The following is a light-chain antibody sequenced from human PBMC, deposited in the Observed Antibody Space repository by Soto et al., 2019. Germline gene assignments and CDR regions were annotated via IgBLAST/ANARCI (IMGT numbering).Light chain of an antibody. CDR3: SSYTSSSTPVV. Sequence: SALTQPASVSGSPGQSITISCTGTSSDVGGYNYVSWYQQHPGKAPKLMIYDASNRPSGVSNRFSGSKSGNTASLTISGLQAEDEADYYCSSYTSSSTPVVFGGGTKLTVL. V-gene: IGLV2-14*01. J-gene: IGLJ2*01. CDR2: DAS. CDR1: SSDVGGYNY.